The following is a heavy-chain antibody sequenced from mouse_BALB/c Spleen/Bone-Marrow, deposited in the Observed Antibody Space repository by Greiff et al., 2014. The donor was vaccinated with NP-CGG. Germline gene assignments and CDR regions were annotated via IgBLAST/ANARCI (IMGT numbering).Heavy chain of an antibody. CDR1: GFTFSDYY. CDR3: ARGPHDDDMDY. V-gene: IGHV5-4*02. Sequence: EVKVEESGGGLVKPGGSLKLSCAASGFTFSDYYMYWVRQTPEKRLEWVATISDGGSYTYYPDSVKGRFTISRDNAKNNLYLQLSSLKSEDTAMYYCARGPHDDDMDYWGRGTSVTVSA. CDR2: ISDGGSYT. J-gene: IGHJ4*01. D-gene: IGHD2-3*01.